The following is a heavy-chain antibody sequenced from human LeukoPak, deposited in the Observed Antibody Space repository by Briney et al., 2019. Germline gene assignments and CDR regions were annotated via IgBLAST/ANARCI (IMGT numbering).Heavy chain of an antibody. CDR1: GGSFSGYY. V-gene: IGHV4-34*01. D-gene: IGHD2-2*01. J-gene: IGHJ6*02. CDR3: ARGVSSTSCCPHYYYYGMDV. CDR2: INHSGST. Sequence: SETLCLTCAVYGGSFSGYYWSWIRQPPGKGLEWIGEINHSGSTNYNPSLKSRVTISVDTSKNQFSLKLSSVTAADTAVYYCARGVSSTSCCPHYYYYGMDVWGQGTTVTVSS.